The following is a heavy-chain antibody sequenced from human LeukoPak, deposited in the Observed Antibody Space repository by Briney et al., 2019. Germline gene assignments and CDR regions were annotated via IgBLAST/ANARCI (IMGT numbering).Heavy chain of an antibody. CDR2: IYHSGST. D-gene: IGHD3-22*01. CDR1: GGSISSDNYC. Sequence: SETLSLTCAVSGGSISSDNYCWSWIRQPPGKGLEWIGYIYHSGSTYYNPSLKGRVTISVDRSKNQFSLKLSSVTAADTAVYCCARSHYDSSGSPIFGLGVDYWGQGTLVTVSS. CDR3: ARSHYDSSGSPIFGLGVDY. V-gene: IGHV4-30-2*01. J-gene: IGHJ4*02.